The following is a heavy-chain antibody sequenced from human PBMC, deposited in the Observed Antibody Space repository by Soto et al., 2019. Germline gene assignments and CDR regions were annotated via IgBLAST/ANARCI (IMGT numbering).Heavy chain of an antibody. Sequence: ASVKVSCKASGYTFTSYGISWVRQAPGQGLEWMGWISAYNGNTNYAQKLQGRVTMTTDTSTSTAYMELRSLRSDDTAVYYCARPVGSNYCVLPGVQNWGQGTLVTVSS. CDR1: GYTFTSYG. CDR3: ARPVGSNYCVLPGVQN. V-gene: IGHV1-18*04. D-gene: IGHD2-15*01. J-gene: IGHJ1*01. CDR2: ISAYNGNT.